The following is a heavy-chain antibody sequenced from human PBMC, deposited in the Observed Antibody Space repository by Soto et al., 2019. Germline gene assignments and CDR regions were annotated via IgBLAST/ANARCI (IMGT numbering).Heavy chain of an antibody. V-gene: IGHV3-53*01. CDR1: GFTVSSNY. Sequence: GSLRLSCAASGFTVSSNYMSWVRQVPGKGLEWVSIIYSGGSTYYADSVKGRFTISRDNSKNTLYLQMNSLRAEDTAVYYCARAGMTTDDYWGQGTLVTVSS. J-gene: IGHJ4*02. CDR2: IYSGGST. D-gene: IGHD4-17*01. CDR3: ARAGMTTDDY.